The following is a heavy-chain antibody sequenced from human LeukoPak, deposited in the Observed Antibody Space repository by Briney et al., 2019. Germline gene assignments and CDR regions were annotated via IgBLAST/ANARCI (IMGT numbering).Heavy chain of an antibody. D-gene: IGHD3-22*01. CDR3: ARGADYYDSSGYYYDKYAFDI. CDR1: GFTFSSYS. V-gene: IGHV3-21*01. J-gene: IGHJ3*02. CDR2: ISSSSSYI. Sequence: GGSLRLSCAASGFTFSSYSMNWVRQAPEKGLEWVSSISSSSSYIYYADSVKGRFTISRDNAKNSLYLQMNSLRAEDTAVYYCARGADYYDSSGYYYDKYAFDIWGQGTMVTVSS.